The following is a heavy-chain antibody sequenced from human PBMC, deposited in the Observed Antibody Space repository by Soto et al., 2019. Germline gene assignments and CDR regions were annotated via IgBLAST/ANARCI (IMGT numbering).Heavy chain of an antibody. CDR3: ARGDLGGFDL. V-gene: IGHV3-74*01. J-gene: IGHJ3*01. CDR1: GFTFNYYW. D-gene: IGHD2-21*02. Sequence: EVQLVESEGGLVQRGGSLRLSCAASGFTFNYYWMHWVRQAPGQGLVWVAHIQNYGSRTTYADSVKGRFTISRDNAKNTMYLKMNSLRAEDTAVYYCARGDLGGFDLWGQGTTVTVSS. CDR2: IQNYGSRT.